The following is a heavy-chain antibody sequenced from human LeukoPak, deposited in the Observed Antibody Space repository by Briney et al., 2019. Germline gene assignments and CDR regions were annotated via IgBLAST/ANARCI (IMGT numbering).Heavy chain of an antibody. Sequence: GGSLRLSCAASGFTFSDYYMSWIRQAPGKGLEWVSYISSRGSTIYYADSVKGRFTISRDNAKNSLYLQMNSLGAEDTALYYCARHWYSGSYPIDYWGQGTLVTVSS. CDR2: ISSRGSTI. V-gene: IGHV3-11*01. D-gene: IGHD1-26*01. CDR3: ARHWYSGSYPIDY. CDR1: GFTFSDYY. J-gene: IGHJ4*02.